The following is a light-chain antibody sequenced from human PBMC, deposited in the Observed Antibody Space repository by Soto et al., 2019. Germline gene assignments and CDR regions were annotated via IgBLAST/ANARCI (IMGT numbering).Light chain of an antibody. CDR1: HSVSSN. CDR2: GVS. J-gene: IGKJ4*01. Sequence: EIVMTHSPATLSVSPGERATLSCRASHSVSSNLAWYQQKPGQAPRLLIYGVSARASGIPARFSGSGSGTEFTLTISSLQSEDFAVYYCHQYNNWPLTFGGGTKVEIK. V-gene: IGKV3-15*01. CDR3: HQYNNWPLT.